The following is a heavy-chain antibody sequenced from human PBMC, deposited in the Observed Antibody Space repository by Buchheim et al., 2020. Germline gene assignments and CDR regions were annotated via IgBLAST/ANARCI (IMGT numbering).Heavy chain of an antibody. CDR1: GFTFSSYA. CDR3: ARDSGLGGYAYYYGMDV. D-gene: IGHD5-18*01. J-gene: IGHJ6*02. CDR2: ISYDGSNK. V-gene: IGHV3-30-3*01. Sequence: QVQLVESGGGVVQPGRSLRLSCAASGFTFSSYAMHWVRQAPGKGLEWVAVISYDGSNKYSADSVKGRFTISRDNSKNTLHLKMNSLRAEDTAVYYCARDSGLGGYAYYYGMDVWGQGTT.